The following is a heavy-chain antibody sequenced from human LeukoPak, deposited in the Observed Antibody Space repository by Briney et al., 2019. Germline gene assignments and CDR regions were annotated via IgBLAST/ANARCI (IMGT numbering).Heavy chain of an antibody. CDR3: AKDQVAGRTSDAFDI. J-gene: IGHJ3*02. D-gene: IGHD6-19*01. CDR1: GFAFSSYA. CDR2: ISVSGGST. V-gene: IGHV3-23*01. Sequence: GGSLRLSCAASGFAFSSYAMNWFRQAPGKGLEWVSAISVSGGSTYYADFVKGRFTISRDNSKNTLYLQMNGLRAEDTAVYYCAKDQVAGRTSDAFDIWGQGTMVTVSS.